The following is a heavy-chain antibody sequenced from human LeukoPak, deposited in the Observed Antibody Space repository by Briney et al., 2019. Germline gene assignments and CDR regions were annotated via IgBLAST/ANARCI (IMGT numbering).Heavy chain of an antibody. CDR2: IDWDDDK. V-gene: IGHV2-70*04. J-gene: IGHJ4*02. D-gene: IGHD6-6*01. CDR3: ARQYSSSSNFDY. Sequence: ESGPALVKPTQTLTLTCTLSGFSLSTSGMRVSWIRQPPGKALEWLARIDWDDDKFYSTSLKTRLTISKDTSKNQVVLTMTNMDPVDTATYYCARQYSSSSNFDYWGQGTLVTVSS. CDR1: GFSLSTSGMR.